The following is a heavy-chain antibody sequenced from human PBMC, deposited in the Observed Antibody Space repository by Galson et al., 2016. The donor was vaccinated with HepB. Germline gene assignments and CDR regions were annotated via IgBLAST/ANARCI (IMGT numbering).Heavy chain of an antibody. D-gene: IGHD1-14*01. CDR1: GDSIRNYY. Sequence: SETLSLTCTVSGDSIRNYYWTWIRQPPGKGLEWIGYMYYSGSTKYNPSLRSRVTMSIDTSKNQFSLKLSSVTAADTAVYYCASLFGKPGYFDYWGQGTLVTVSS. V-gene: IGHV4-59*01. CDR2: MYYSGST. CDR3: ASLFGKPGYFDY. J-gene: IGHJ4*02.